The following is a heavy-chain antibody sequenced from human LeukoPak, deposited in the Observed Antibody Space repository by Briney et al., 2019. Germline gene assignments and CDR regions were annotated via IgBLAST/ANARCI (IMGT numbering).Heavy chain of an antibody. CDR1: GGSISSSSYY. CDR3: ARQRIAVAGYYFDY. V-gene: IGHV4-39*01. CDR2: IYYSGST. Sequence: SETLSLTCTVSGGSISSSSYYWGWIRQPPGKGLEWIGSIYYSGSTYYNPSLKSRVTISVDTSKNQFSLKLSSVTAADMAVYYCARQRIAVAGYYFDYWGQGTLVTVSS. D-gene: IGHD6-19*01. J-gene: IGHJ4*02.